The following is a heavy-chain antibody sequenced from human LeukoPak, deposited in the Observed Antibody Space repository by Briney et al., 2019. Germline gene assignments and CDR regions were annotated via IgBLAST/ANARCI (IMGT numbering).Heavy chain of an antibody. D-gene: IGHD1-26*01. CDR2: IYYSGST. CDR3: ASLGGGITGDP. J-gene: IGHJ5*02. CDR1: GGSISSGDYY. Sequence: PSQTLSLTCTVPGGSISSGDYYWSWIRQPPGKGLEWIGYIYYSGSTYYNPSLKSRVTISVDTSKNQFSLKLSSVTAADTAVYYCASLGGGITGDPWGQGTLVTVSS. V-gene: IGHV4-30-4*01.